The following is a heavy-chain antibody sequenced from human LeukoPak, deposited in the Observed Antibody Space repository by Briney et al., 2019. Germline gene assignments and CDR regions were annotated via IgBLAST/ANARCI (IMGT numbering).Heavy chain of an antibody. V-gene: IGHV1-69*01. CDR1: GRTFSTHA. D-gene: IGHD1-1*01. J-gene: IGHJ6*03. CDR3: ARDPAERLRGATYYYYMDV. CDR2: IIPRSGTA. Sequence: SVKVSCKASGRTFSTHAISWVRQAPGQALEWMGGIIPRSGTANYARKFQGRVTINADASTSTAYMELSSLTSGDTAVYYCARDPAERLRGATYYYYMDVWGKGTTVTVSS.